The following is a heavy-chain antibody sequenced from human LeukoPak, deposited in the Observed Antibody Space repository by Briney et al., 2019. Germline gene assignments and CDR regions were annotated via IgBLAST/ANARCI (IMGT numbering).Heavy chain of an antibody. CDR2: ISSSSSYI. CDR1: GFTFSSYE. D-gene: IGHD4-17*01. V-gene: IGHV3-21*05. Sequence: PGGSLRLSCAASGFTFSSYEMNWVRQAPGKGLEWVSYISSSSSYIYYADSVKGRFTISRDNAKNSLYLQMNSLRAEDTAVYYCARAATTVDFDYWGQGTLVTVSS. CDR3: ARAATTVDFDY. J-gene: IGHJ4*02.